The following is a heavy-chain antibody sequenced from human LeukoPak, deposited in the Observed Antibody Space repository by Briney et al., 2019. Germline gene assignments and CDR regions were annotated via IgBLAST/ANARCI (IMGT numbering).Heavy chain of an antibody. V-gene: IGHV1-69*13. Sequence: ASVKVSCKASGGTFSSYAISWVRQAPGQGLEWMGGIIPIFGTANYAQKFQGRVTITADESTSTAYMELSSLGSEDTAVYYCARDKSDSSGWYRFDYWGQGTLVTVSS. D-gene: IGHD6-19*01. CDR1: GGTFSSYA. CDR2: IIPIFGTA. CDR3: ARDKSDSSGWYRFDY. J-gene: IGHJ4*02.